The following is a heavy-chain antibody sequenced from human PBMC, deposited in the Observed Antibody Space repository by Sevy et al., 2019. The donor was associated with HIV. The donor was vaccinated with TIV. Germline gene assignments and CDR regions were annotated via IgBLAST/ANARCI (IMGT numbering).Heavy chain of an antibody. CDR2: IYPGDSDT. CDR1: GYSFTSYW. V-gene: IGHV5-51*01. CDR3: ARHSVATLGYCSSTSCYRDYNWFDP. D-gene: IGHD2-2*01. Sequence: GESLKISCKGSGYSFTSYWLGWVRQMPGKGLEWMGIIYPGDSDTRYSPPFQAQVTISAAKSISTAYLQWSSLKASDTVMYYCARHSVATLGYCSSTSCYRDYNWFDPWGQGTLVTVSS. J-gene: IGHJ5*02.